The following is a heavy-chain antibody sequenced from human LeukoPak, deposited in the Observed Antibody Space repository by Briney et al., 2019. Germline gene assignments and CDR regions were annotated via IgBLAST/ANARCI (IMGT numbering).Heavy chain of an antibody. V-gene: IGHV4-31*03. D-gene: IGHD2-8*01. CDR3: ARVGDCTNGVCADTWFDP. CDR2: IYYSGST. Sequence: SQTLSLTCTVSGGSISSGGYYWSWPRQHPGKGLEWIGYIYYSGSTYYNPSLNSRATISVDTSKNQFSLKLSSVTAADTAVYYWARVGDCTNGVCADTWFDPWGQGTLVTVSS. CDR1: GGSISSGGYY. J-gene: IGHJ5*02.